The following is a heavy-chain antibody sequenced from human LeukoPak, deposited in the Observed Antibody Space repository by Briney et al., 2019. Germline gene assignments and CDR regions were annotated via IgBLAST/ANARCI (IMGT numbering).Heavy chain of an antibody. V-gene: IGHV4-39*01. D-gene: IGHD6-19*01. J-gene: IGHJ4*02. CDR2: IYYSGST. CDR1: GGSISSSSYY. CDR3: ASISAVAVFGY. Sequence: PSETLSLTCTVSGGSISSSSYYWGWIRQPPGKGLEWIGSIYYSGSTYYNPSLKSRVTISVDTSKNQFSLKLSSVTAADTAVYYCASISAVAVFGYWGQGTLVTVSS.